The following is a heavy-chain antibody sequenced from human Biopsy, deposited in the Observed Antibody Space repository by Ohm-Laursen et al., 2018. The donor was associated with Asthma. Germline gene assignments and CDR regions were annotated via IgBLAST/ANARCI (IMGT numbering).Heavy chain of an antibody. CDR3: ARTFHFWSPYHAEHFQL. J-gene: IGHJ1*01. CDR1: GFTFSSYG. CDR2: IKHDGSEK. D-gene: IGHD3-3*01. V-gene: IGHV3-7*01. Sequence: LTLTCAASGFTFSSYGMYWVRQAPGQGLEWVANIKHDGSEKNHVDSLKGRFTISRDNAKNLLFLQMNSLRAEDTAVYYCARTFHFWSPYHAEHFQLWGQGTLVTVPS.